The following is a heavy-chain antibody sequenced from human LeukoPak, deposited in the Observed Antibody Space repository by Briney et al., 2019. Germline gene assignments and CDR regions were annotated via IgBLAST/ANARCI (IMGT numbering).Heavy chain of an antibody. D-gene: IGHD6-19*01. CDR2: ISWNSGII. Sequence: GGSLRLSCAASGFTLDDYAMHWVRQAPGDGLEWDSGISWNSGIIGYAESVKGRFTISRDNAKNSLYLQMNSLRAEDTALYYCAKGTHSSGWYDRSGYFDYWGQGTLVTVSS. CDR1: GFTLDDYA. J-gene: IGHJ4*02. V-gene: IGHV3-9*01. CDR3: AKGTHSSGWYDRSGYFDY.